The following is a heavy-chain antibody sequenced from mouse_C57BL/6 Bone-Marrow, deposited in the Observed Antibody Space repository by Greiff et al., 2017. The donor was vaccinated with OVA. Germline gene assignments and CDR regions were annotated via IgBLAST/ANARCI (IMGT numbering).Heavy chain of an antibody. J-gene: IGHJ1*03. CDR2: INPGSGGT. CDR1: GYAFTNYL. V-gene: IGHV1-54*01. Sequence: QLQQSGAELVRPGTSVKVSCKASGYAFTNYLIEWVKQRPGQGLEWIGVINPGSGGTNYNEKFKGKATLTADKSSSTAYMQLSSLTSEDSAVYFCARRDYYGRGYFDVWGTGTTVTVSS. CDR3: ARRDYYGRGYFDV. D-gene: IGHD1-1*01.